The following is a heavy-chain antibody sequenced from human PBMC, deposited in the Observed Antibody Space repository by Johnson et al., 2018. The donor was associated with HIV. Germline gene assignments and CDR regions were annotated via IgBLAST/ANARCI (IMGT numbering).Heavy chain of an antibody. J-gene: IGHJ3*02. CDR2: ISRNGGSP. V-gene: IGHV3-20*04. CDR3: ARREGTTGTFSAFDI. D-gene: IGHD1-1*01. Sequence: VQLVESGGGVARPGGSLRLSCPASGFTFDDSGMSWVRQAPGQGLERVSGISRNGGSPCYADSVKGRFTISRDNAKNSLYLQMNSLRAEDTALYYCARREGTTGTFSAFDIWGQGTMVTVSS. CDR1: GFTFDDSG.